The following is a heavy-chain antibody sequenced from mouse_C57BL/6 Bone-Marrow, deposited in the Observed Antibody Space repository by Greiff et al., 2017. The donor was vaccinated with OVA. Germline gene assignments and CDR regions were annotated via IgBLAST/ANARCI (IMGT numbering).Heavy chain of an antibody. CDR3: ARRVYGSSWYFDV. J-gene: IGHJ1*03. Sequence: VQLKESGGGLVKPGGSLKLSCAASGFTFSDYGMHWVRQAPEKGLEWVAYISSGSSTIYYADTVKGRFTISRDNAKNTLFLQMTSLRSEDTAMYYCARRVYGSSWYFDVWGTGTTVTVSS. V-gene: IGHV5-17*01. CDR2: ISSGSSTI. CDR1: GFTFSDYG. D-gene: IGHD1-1*01.